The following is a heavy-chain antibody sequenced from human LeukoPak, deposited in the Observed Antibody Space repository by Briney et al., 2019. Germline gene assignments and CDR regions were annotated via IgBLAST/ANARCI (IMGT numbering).Heavy chain of an antibody. CDR1: GGSISSSSYY. D-gene: IGHD6-13*01. J-gene: IGHJ5*02. V-gene: IGHV4-39*01. Sequence: SETLSLTCTVSGGSISSSSYYWGWISQPPGKGLEWIGSIYYSGSTYYNPSLKSRVTISVDTSKNQFSLKLSSVTAADTAVYYCARLRIAAAGTGRFDPWGQGTLVTVSS. CDR2: IYYSGST. CDR3: ARLRIAAAGTGRFDP.